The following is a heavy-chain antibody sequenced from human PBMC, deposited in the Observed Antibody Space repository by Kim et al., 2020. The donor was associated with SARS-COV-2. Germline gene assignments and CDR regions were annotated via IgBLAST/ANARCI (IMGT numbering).Heavy chain of an antibody. CDR3: AKTYGSGSYYGY. J-gene: IGHJ4*02. V-gene: IGHV4-34*01. Sequence: SETLSLTCDVYGGSFSGYYWSWIRQPPGKGLEWIGEINHSGSTNYNPSLKSRVTISVDTSKNQFSLKLSSVTAADTAVYYCAKTYGSGSYYGYWGQGTLVTVSS. D-gene: IGHD3-10*01. CDR1: GGSFSGYY. CDR2: INHSGST.